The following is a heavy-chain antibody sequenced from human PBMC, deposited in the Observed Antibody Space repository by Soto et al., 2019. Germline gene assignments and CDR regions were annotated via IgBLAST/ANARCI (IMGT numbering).Heavy chain of an antibody. Sequence: SVKVSCKASGGTFSSYAISWVRQAPGQGLEWMGGIIPIFGTANYAQKFQGRVTITADKSTSTAYMELSSLRSEDTAVYYCARRNISDGYNVGCGQRTLVTVSS. J-gene: IGHJ4*02. CDR1: GGTFSSYA. CDR2: IIPIFGTA. CDR3: ARRNISDGYNVG. V-gene: IGHV1-69*06. D-gene: IGHD5-12*01.